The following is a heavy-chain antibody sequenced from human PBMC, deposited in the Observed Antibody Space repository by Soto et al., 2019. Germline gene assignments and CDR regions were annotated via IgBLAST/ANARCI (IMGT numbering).Heavy chain of an antibody. Sequence: SETLSLTCTVSGGSISSYYWSWIRQPPGKGLEWIGGIYYSGSTYYNPSLKSRVTISVDTSKNHFSLKLTSVTAADMAVYYWARPGGSGWFYCDSWGQGSQVTVSS. CDR1: GGSISSYY. V-gene: IGHV4-59*05. CDR2: IYYSGST. J-gene: IGHJ4*02. CDR3: ARPGGSGWFYCDS. D-gene: IGHD6-13*01.